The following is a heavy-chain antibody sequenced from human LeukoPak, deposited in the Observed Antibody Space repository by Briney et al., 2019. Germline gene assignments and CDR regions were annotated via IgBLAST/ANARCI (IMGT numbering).Heavy chain of an antibody. D-gene: IGHD6-13*01. V-gene: IGHV3-64*01. CDR3: ARRVAAAAARGNWFDP. CDR1: GFTFSSYA. Sequence: GGSLRLSCAASGFTFSSYAMHWVRQDPGKGLEYVSAISSNGGSTYYANSVKGRFTISRDNSKNTLYLQMNSLRAEDTAVYYCARRVAAAAARGNWFDPWGQGTLVTVSS. J-gene: IGHJ5*02. CDR2: ISSNGGST.